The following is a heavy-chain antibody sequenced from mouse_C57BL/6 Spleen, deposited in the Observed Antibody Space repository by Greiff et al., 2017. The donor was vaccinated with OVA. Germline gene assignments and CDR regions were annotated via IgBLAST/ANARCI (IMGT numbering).Heavy chain of an antibody. V-gene: IGHV5-12*01. CDR2: ISNGGGST. J-gene: IGHJ4*01. Sequence: EVQLVESGGGLVQPGGSLKLSCAASGFTFSDYYMYWVRQTPEKRLEWVAYISNGGGSTYYPDTVKGRFTISRDNAKNTLYLQMSRLKSEDTAMYYCARSFYYGNPQLSMDYWGQGTSVTVSS. D-gene: IGHD2-1*01. CDR3: ARSFYYGNPQLSMDY. CDR1: GFTFSDYY.